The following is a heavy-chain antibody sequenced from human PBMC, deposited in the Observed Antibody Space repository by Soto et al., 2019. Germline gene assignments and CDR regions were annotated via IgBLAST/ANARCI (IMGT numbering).Heavy chain of an antibody. V-gene: IGHV4-61*01. CDR3: AVYKEWGAGGGY. Sequence: QVQLQESGPGLVNHSETLSLTCAVAGFSVSSKIHHWTWLRQPPGKGLEWIGQSGNTNDSPSLKSRVTISVDTSKNQFSLSLRSVTAADTAVYYCAVYKEWGAGGGYWGQGILVTVSS. CDR1: GFSVSSKIHH. J-gene: IGHJ4*02. D-gene: IGHD3-16*01. CDR2: QSGNT.